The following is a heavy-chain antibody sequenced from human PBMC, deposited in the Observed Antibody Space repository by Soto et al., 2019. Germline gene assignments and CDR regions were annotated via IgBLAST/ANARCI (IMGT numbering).Heavy chain of an antibody. CDR1: GFTFSGYA. Sequence: GGSLRLSCAASGFTFSGYAMSWVRQAPGKGLEWVSAISGSGGSTYYADSVKGRFTISRDNSKNTLYLQMNSLRAEDTAVYYCAKDLPLAYSSSGDAFDIWGQGTMVTVSS. D-gene: IGHD6-13*01. J-gene: IGHJ3*02. CDR3: AKDLPLAYSSSGDAFDI. CDR2: ISGSGGST. V-gene: IGHV3-23*01.